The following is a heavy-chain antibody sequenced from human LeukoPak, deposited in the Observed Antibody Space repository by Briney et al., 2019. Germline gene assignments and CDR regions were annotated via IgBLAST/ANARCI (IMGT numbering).Heavy chain of an antibody. J-gene: IGHJ4*02. CDR2: INPNSGGT. CDR3: ARGDGSGRGTYGFDY. V-gene: IGHV1-2*02. CDR1: GYTFTGYY. D-gene: IGHD3-10*01. Sequence: ASVKVSCKASGYTFTGYYMHWVRQAPGQGLEWMGWINPNSGGTNYAQKFQGRVTMTRDTSISTAYMELSRLISDDTAVYYCARGDGSGRGTYGFDYWGQGTLVTVSS.